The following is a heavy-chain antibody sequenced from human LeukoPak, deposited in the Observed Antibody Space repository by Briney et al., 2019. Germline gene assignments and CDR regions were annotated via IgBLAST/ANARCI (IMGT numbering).Heavy chain of an antibody. CDR3: ARVDWAGIAVAGYYYYYMDV. V-gene: IGHV1-69*13. D-gene: IGHD6-19*01. J-gene: IGHJ6*03. Sequence: GASVKVSCKASGGTFSSYAISWVRQAPGQGLEWMGGIIPIFGTANYAQKFRGRVTITADESTSTAYMELSSLRSEDTAVYYCARVDWAGIAVAGYYYYYMDVWGKGTTVTISS. CDR2: IIPIFGTA. CDR1: GGTFSSYA.